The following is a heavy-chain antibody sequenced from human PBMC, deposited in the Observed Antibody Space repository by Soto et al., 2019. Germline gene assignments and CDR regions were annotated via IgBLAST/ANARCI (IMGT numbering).Heavy chain of an antibody. CDR2: INHSGST. D-gene: IGHD3-3*01. Sequence: SETLSLTCAVYGGSFSGYYWSWIRQPPGKGLEWIGEINHSGSTNYNPSLKSRVTISVDTSKNQFSLKLSSVTAADTAVYYCASTILGLFDYWGQGTLVTVSS. J-gene: IGHJ4*02. V-gene: IGHV4-34*01. CDR3: ASTILGLFDY. CDR1: GGSFSGYY.